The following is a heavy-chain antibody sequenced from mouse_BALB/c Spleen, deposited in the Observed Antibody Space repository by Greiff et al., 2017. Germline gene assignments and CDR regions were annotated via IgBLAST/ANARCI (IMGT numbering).Heavy chain of an antibody. Sequence: QVQLQQSGAELVRPGASVTLSCKASGYSFTDYEMHWVKQTPVHGLEWIGAIDPETGGTAYNQKFKGKATLTADKSSSTAYMELRSLTSEDSAVYYCTRLITTAYAMDDWGQGTSVTVSS. CDR3: TRLITTAYAMDD. CDR1: GYSFTDYE. J-gene: IGHJ4*01. D-gene: IGHD1-2*01. CDR2: IDPETGGT. V-gene: IGHV1-15*01.